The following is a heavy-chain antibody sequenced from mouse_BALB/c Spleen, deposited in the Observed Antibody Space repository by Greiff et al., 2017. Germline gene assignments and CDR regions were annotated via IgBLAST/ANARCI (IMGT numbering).Heavy chain of an antibody. Sequence: VQLQQSGAELVRSGASVKLSCTASGFNINDYYMNWVKQRPEQGLEWIGWIDPENGDTEYAPKFQGKATMTADTSSNTAYLQLSSLTSEDTAVYYCNVRRSAMDYWGQGTSVTVSS. CDR1: GFNINDYY. D-gene: IGHD1-1*01. J-gene: IGHJ4*01. V-gene: IGHV14-4*02. CDR2: IDPENGDT. CDR3: NVRRSAMDY.